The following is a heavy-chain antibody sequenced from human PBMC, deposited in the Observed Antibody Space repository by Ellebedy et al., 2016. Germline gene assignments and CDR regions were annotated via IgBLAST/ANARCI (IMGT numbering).Heavy chain of an antibody. J-gene: IGHJ4*02. D-gene: IGHD1-26*01. CDR1: GGSISGSNLF. V-gene: IGHV4-39*01. CDR3: VRRLGARPPSD. CDR2: IYDSGST. Sequence: SETLSLXXIVSGGSISGSNLFWGWVRQPPGKGLEWIGSIYDSGSTYYNPSLKSRATISVDTSKNEFSLKLSSVTGADTATYYCVRRLGARPPSDWGQGTLVIVSS.